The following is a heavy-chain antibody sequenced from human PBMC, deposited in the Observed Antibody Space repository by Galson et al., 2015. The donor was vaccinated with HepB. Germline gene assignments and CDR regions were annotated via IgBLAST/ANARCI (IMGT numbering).Heavy chain of an antibody. CDR3: ARMSYNETIGYYPMFDY. CDR1: GYSLGNSA. V-gene: IGHV7-4-1*02. J-gene: IGHJ4*02. Sequence: SVKVSCKASGYSLGNSAINWVRQAPGQGLEWMGWINTDTGVPTFAQAFTGRFVFSFDTSVSTAFLQITSLQAADTAVYYCARMSYNETIGYYPMFDYWGQGTLVTVSS. D-gene: IGHD3-3*01. CDR2: INTDTGVP.